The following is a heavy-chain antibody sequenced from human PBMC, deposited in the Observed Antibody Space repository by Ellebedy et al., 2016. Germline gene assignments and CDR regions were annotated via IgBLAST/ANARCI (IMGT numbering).Heavy chain of an antibody. CDR1: GFTFSSYA. V-gene: IGHV3-30-3*01. CDR2: ISYDGSNK. Sequence: GESLKISXAASGFTFSSYAMHWVRQAPGKGLEWVAVISYDGSNKYYADSVKGRFTISRDNSKNTLYLQMNSLRAEDTAVYYCARDTDTAMVTPYYYYGMDVWGQGTTVTVSS. CDR3: ARDTDTAMVTPYYYYGMDV. J-gene: IGHJ6*02. D-gene: IGHD5-18*01.